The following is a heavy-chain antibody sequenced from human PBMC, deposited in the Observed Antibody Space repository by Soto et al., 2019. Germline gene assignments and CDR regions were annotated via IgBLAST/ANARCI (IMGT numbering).Heavy chain of an antibody. V-gene: IGHV4-30-4*01. J-gene: IGHJ4*02. CDR1: GGSISSGDYY. CDR3: ARGSYQPLRGGYYFDY. D-gene: IGHD2-2*01. CDR2: ISYIGST. Sequence: QVQLQESGPGLVKPSQTLSLICTVSGGSISSGDYYWSWIRQPPGKGLEWIGYISYIGSTYYNASLKSRVTISSDTSKNQFSLRLSSVTAADTAVYYCARGSYQPLRGGYYFDYWGQGTLVTVSS.